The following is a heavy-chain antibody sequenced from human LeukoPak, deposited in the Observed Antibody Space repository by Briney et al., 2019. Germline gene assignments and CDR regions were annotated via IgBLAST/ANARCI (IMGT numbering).Heavy chain of an antibody. CDR3: ARVAGVADAFDI. J-gene: IGHJ3*02. CDR2: IYHSGST. V-gene: IGHV4-38-2*02. Sequence: SETLSLTCSVSGYSISSGYYWGWIRQPPGKGLEWIGNIYHSGSTYYKPSLKSRVTISVDTSKNQFSLKLSSVTAADTAVYYCARVAGVADAFDIWGQGTMVTVSS. CDR1: GYSISSGYY. D-gene: IGHD3-10*01.